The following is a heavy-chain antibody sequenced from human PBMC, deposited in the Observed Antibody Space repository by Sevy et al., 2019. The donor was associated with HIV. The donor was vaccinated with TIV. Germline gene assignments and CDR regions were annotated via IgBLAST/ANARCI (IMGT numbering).Heavy chain of an antibody. Sequence: GGSLRLSCVTSGFTFRTSGMHWVRQSPGKGLEWVAVISYDEAHKNYADSVKGRFSISKDNSKNTLYLQMSSLRTEDTAVYYCAKDYSAGITMVRGAYRARGDYFDYWGQGTQDTVSS. J-gene: IGHJ4*02. V-gene: IGHV3-30*18. CDR1: GFTFRTSG. D-gene: IGHD3-10*01. CDR3: AKDYSAGITMVRGAYRARGDYFDY. CDR2: ISYDEAHK.